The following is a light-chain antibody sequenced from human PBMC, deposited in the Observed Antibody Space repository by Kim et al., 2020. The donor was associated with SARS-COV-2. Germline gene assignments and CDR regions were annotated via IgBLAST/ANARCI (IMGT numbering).Light chain of an antibody. CDR1: SGHSSYG. V-gene: IGLV4-69*02. CDR3: QTWGAGIRV. J-gene: IGLJ2*01. CDR2: LNTDGSH. Sequence: ASVKTTCTLSSGHSSYGIAWHQQQPEKGPRYLMKLNTDGSHSKGDGIPDRFSGSLSGAERYLTISSLQSEDEADYYCQTWGAGIRVFGGGTQLTVL.